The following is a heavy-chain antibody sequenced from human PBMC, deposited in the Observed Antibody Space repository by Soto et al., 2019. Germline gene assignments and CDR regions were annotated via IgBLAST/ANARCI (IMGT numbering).Heavy chain of an antibody. J-gene: IGHJ6*02. D-gene: IGHD2-2*01. Sequence: PGESLKISCKGSGYSFTIYWIGWVRQMPGKGLEWMGIIYPGDSDTRYSPSFQVQVTISADKSISTAYLQWSSLKASDTAMYYCARHLGGXIVVVAAAPTHSYGMDVWGQGTTVTVSS. CDR3: ARHLGGXIVVVAAAPTHSYGMDV. V-gene: IGHV5-51*01. CDR1: GYSFTIYW. CDR2: IYPGDSDT.